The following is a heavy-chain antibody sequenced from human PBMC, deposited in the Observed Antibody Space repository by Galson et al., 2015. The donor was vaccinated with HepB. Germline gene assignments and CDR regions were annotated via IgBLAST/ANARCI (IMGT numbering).Heavy chain of an antibody. CDR3: ARSTRGSSFAFDI. CDR1: GFTFSSYS. J-gene: IGHJ3*02. D-gene: IGHD6-13*01. CDR2: ISSSSSYI. V-gene: IGHV3-21*01. Sequence: SLRLSCAASGFTFSSYSMNWVRQAPGKGLEWVSSISSSSSYIYYADSVKGRFTISRDNAKNSLYLQMNSLRAEDTAVYYCARSTRGSSFAFDIWGQGTMVTVSS.